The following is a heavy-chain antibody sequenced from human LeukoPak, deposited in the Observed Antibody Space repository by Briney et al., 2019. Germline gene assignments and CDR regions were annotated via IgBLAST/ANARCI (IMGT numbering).Heavy chain of an antibody. CDR3: TSMLGAVMLDYFDY. Sequence: GGSLRLSCAASGFTFSSYAMSWVRQAPGKGLEWVAFIRYDGSNKYYADSVKGRFTISRDNSKNTLFLQMNSLRAEDTAVYYCTSMLGAVMLDYFDYWGQGTLVTVSS. D-gene: IGHD3-16*01. V-gene: IGHV3-30*02. CDR2: IRYDGSNK. CDR1: GFTFSSYA. J-gene: IGHJ4*02.